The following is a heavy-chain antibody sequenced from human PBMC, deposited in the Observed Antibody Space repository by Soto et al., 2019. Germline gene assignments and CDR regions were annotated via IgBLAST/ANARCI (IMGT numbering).Heavy chain of an antibody. D-gene: IGHD3-16*01. V-gene: IGHV1-2*04. CDR3: ARGYGFGPEYYYYGMDV. CDR2: INPNSGGT. J-gene: IGHJ6*02. CDR1: GYTFTGYY. Sequence: QVQLVQSGAEVKKPGASVKVSCKASGYTFTGYYMHWVRQAPGQGLEWMGWINPNSGGTNYAQKFQGWVTMTRDTSISTAYMELSRLRSDDTAVYYCARGYGFGPEYYYYGMDVWGQGTTVTVSS.